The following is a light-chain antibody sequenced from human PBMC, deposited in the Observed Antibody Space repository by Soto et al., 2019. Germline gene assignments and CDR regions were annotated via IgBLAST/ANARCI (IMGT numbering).Light chain of an antibody. V-gene: IGLV2-14*03. CDR1: STEIGDYNW. CDR3: SSYRRPTTLV. Sequence: QSALTQPASVSWSPGQSITISCTGTSTEIGDYNWVSWYQQHPGRAPKLIIYEVTNRPSGVSDRFSGSKSGNTASLTISGLQTDDEADYFCSSYRRPTTLVFGPGTKVTVL. J-gene: IGLJ1*01. CDR2: EVT.